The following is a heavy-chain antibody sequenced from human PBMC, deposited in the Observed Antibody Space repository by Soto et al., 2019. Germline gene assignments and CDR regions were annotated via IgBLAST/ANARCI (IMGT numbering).Heavy chain of an antibody. V-gene: IGHV3-30-3*01. CDR1: GFTFSSYA. D-gene: IGHD6-6*01. J-gene: IGHJ4*02. CDR3: ARDRLLYSSSSDLDY. CDR2: ISYDGSNK. Sequence: QVQLVESGGGVVQPGRSLGLSCVASGFTFSSYAIHWVRQAPGKGLEWVAVISYDGSNKYYADSVKGRFTISRDNSKNTLYLQMNSLRAEDTAVYYCARDRLLYSSSSDLDYWGQGTLVTVSS.